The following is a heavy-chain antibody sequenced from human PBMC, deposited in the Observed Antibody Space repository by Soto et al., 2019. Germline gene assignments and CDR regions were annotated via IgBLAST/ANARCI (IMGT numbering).Heavy chain of an antibody. D-gene: IGHD6-19*01. CDR2: IYSGGST. CDR1: GFTVSSNY. J-gene: IGHJ4*02. CDR3: ARAINREAVSGI. V-gene: IGHV3-66*01. Sequence: EVQLVESGGGLVQPGGSLRLSCAASGFTVSSNYMSWVRQAPGKGLEWVSVIYSGGSTYYAESVKGRFAISRDNSKNTLYIQMNSLRAEDTAVYYCARAINREAVSGIWGQGTMVTVSS.